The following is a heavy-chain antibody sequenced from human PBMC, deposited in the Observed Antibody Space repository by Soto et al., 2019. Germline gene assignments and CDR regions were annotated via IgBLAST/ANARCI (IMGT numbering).Heavy chain of an antibody. Sequence: SETLSLTCAVYGGSFSGYYWSWIRQPPGKGLEWIGEINHSGSTNYNPSLKSRVTISVDTSKNQFSLKLSSVTAADTAVYYCARGQRVGKFDYWGQGTLVTVSS. J-gene: IGHJ4*02. D-gene: IGHD2-15*01. CDR2: INHSGST. CDR1: GGSFSGYY. CDR3: ARGQRVGKFDY. V-gene: IGHV4-34*01.